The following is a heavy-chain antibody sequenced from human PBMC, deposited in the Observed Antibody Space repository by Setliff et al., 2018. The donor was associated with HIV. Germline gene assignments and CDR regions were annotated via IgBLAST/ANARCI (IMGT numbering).Heavy chain of an antibody. Sequence: PGGSLRLSCAASGFTFSDYYMSWIRQAPGKGLEWVSYISHKSGSTIYYADSVKGRFTISRDNAKNSLYLQMNGLRAEDTAVYYCAKDIVAPGLFLDYWGPGTLVTVSS. D-gene: IGHD3-16*02. V-gene: IGHV3-11*04. CDR2: ISHKSGSTI. CDR3: AKDIVAPGLFLDY. CDR1: GFTFSDYY. J-gene: IGHJ4*02.